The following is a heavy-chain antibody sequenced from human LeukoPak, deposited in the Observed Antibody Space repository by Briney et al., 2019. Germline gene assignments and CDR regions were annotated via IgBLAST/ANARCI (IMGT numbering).Heavy chain of an antibody. D-gene: IGHD3-10*01. CDR3: ARTSRHHYGSRTNLTPWPAGMDV. J-gene: IGHJ6*02. V-gene: IGHV4-59*01. Sequence: SETLSLTCTVSGGFMSGFFWTWIRKPQGKELEWIGSIYYSGSSTKYNPSLKSRVTISVDTSKSQFSLRLNSATAADTAVYFCARTSRHHYGSRTNLTPWPAGMDVWGQGTTVTVSS. CDR2: IYYSGSST. CDR1: GGFMSGFF.